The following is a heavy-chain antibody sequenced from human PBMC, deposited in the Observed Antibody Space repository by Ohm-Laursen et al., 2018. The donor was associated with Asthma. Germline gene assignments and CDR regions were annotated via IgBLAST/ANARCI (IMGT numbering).Heavy chain of an antibody. Sequence: SLRLSCSASGFTFRSYAMHWVRQAPGKGLEWVAVGGSYYDGGLKYYADSVNGRFTVSRDDSKNTLYLQMNSLRPDDTAVYYCARDVMEWYLPAFDFWGQGSLVTVSS. CDR3: ARDVMEWYLPAFDF. D-gene: IGHD3-3*01. CDR1: GFTFRSYA. J-gene: IGHJ4*02. V-gene: IGHV3-30-3*01. CDR2: GGSYYDGGLK.